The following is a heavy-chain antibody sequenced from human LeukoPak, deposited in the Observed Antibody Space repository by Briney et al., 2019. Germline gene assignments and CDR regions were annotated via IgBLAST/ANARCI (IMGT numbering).Heavy chain of an antibody. V-gene: IGHV1-46*01. CDR3: ARDLVRALYYYDSSGPTTNYFDY. CDR2: INPSGGST. Sequence: ASVKVSCKASGYTFTIYYMHWVRQAPGQGLGWMGIINPSGGSTSYAQKFQGRVTMTRDTSTSTVYMELSSLRSEDTAVYYCARDLVRALYYYDSSGPTTNYFDYWGQGTLVTVSS. J-gene: IGHJ4*02. D-gene: IGHD3-22*01. CDR1: GYTFTIYY.